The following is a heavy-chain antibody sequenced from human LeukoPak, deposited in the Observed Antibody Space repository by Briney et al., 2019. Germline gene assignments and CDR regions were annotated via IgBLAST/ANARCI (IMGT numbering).Heavy chain of an antibody. Sequence: ASVKVSCKASGYTFTSYGISWVRQAPGQGLEWMGRINPNSGGTNYAQKFQGRVAMTRDTSISTAYMELSRLRSDDTAVYYCARASWNDGLDVWGKGTTVTVSS. CDR3: ARASWNDGLDV. V-gene: IGHV1-2*06. CDR1: GYTFTSYG. CDR2: INPNSGGT. D-gene: IGHD1-1*01. J-gene: IGHJ6*04.